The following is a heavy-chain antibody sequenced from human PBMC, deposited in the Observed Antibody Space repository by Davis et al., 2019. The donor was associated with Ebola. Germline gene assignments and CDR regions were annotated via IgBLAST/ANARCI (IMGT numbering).Heavy chain of an antibody. CDR3: ARGLYPDTAMGLDY. CDR2: IYSGGST. Sequence: GESLKISCAASWFTVSSNYMSWVRQAPGKGLEWVSVIYSGGSTYYADSVKGRFTISRHNSKNTLYLQMNSLRAEDTAVYYCARGLYPDTAMGLDYWGQGTLVTVSS. V-gene: IGHV3-53*04. CDR1: WFTVSSNY. D-gene: IGHD5-18*01. J-gene: IGHJ4*02.